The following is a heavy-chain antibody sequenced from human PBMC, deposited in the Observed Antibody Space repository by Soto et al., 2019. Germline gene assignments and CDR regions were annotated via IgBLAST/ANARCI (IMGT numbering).Heavy chain of an antibody. V-gene: IGHV4-34*01. J-gene: IGHJ5*02. D-gene: IGHD6-13*01. CDR3: ARGRGNSWYKADWFDP. Sequence: SETLSLTCAVYGGSFSGYYWSWIRQPPGKGLEWIGEINHSGNTNYNPSLKSRVTISVDKSKNQFSLKLSSVTAADTAVYYCARGRGNSWYKADWFDPWGQGTLVTVSS. CDR2: INHSGNT. CDR1: GGSFSGYY.